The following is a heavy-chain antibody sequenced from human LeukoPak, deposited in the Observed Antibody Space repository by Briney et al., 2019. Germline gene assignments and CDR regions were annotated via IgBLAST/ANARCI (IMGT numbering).Heavy chain of an antibody. Sequence: SETLSLTCTVSGGSISSYYWSWIRQPPGKGLEWIGYIYYSGSANYNPSLKSRVTISVDTSKNQFSLRLSSVTAADTAVYYCARARYYDSSGYPGPDYWGQGTLVTVSS. CDR3: ARARYYDSSGYPGPDY. D-gene: IGHD3-22*01. CDR2: IYYSGSA. J-gene: IGHJ4*02. CDR1: GGSISSYY. V-gene: IGHV4-59*01.